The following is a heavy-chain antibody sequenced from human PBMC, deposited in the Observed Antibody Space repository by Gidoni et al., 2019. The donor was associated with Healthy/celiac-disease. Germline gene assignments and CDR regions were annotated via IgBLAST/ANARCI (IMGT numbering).Heavy chain of an antibody. Sequence: QVQLQQWGAGLLKPSETLSLTCAVYGGSFSGYYWSWIRQPPGKGMEWIGEINHSGITNYNPSLKSRVTISVDTSNNQFSLKLSSVTASDTAVYYCSVNSRGYCSSTSCPTGVWFDPWGQGTLVTVSS. J-gene: IGHJ5*02. CDR1: GGSFSGYY. V-gene: IGHV4-34*01. CDR3: SVNSRGYCSSTSCPTGVWFDP. CDR2: INHSGIT. D-gene: IGHD2-2*01.